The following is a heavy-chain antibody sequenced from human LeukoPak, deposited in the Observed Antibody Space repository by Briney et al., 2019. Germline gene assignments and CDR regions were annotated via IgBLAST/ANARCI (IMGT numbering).Heavy chain of an antibody. D-gene: IGHD3-10*01. V-gene: IGHV1-69*04. J-gene: IGHJ4*02. Sequence: GASVKVSCKASGGTFSSYAISWVRQAPGQGLEWMGRIIPILGIANYAQKFQGRVTITADKSTSTAYMELSSLRSEDTALYYCARLGDRGDYWGQGTMVTVSS. CDR3: ARLGDRGDY. CDR1: GGTFSSYA. CDR2: IIPILGIA.